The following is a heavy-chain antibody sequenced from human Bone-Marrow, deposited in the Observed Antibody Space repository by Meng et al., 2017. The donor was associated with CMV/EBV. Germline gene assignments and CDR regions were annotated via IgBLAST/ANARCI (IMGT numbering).Heavy chain of an antibody. J-gene: IGHJ5*02. D-gene: IGHD3-10*01. Sequence: GSLRLSCTVSGGSISSYYWSWIRQPPGKGLEWIGYIYYSGSTNYNPSLKSRVTISVDTSKNQFSLKLSSVTAADTTVYYCASSHYYGSGSYYRGWFDPWGQGPLVTVSS. V-gene: IGHV4-59*01. CDR2: IYYSGST. CDR3: ASSHYYGSGSYYRGWFDP. CDR1: GGSISSYY.